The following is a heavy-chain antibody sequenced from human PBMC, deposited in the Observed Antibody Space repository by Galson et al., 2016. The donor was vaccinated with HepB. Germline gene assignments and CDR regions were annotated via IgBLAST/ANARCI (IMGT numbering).Heavy chain of an antibody. D-gene: IGHD6-19*01. V-gene: IGHV1-18*01. J-gene: IGHJ6*02. Sequence: SVKVSCKVSGYTFTNYGISWVRQAPGQGLEWMGWISGYNGNTNYAQKLQGRVTMTTDTSTSTAYMELRSLRSDETAVYYCARDLQQWLKTYYYYGMDVWGQGTTVTVSS. CDR2: ISGYNGNT. CDR3: ARDLQQWLKTYYYYGMDV. CDR1: GYTFTNYG.